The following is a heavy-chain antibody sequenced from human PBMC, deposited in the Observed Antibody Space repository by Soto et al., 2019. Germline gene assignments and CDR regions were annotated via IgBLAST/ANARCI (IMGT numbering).Heavy chain of an antibody. D-gene: IGHD3-10*01. CDR1: GFTFSSYG. Sequence: GGSLRLSCAASGFTFSSYGMSWVRQAPGKGLEWVSAISGSGGSTYYADSVKGRFTISRDNSKNTLYLQMNSLRAEDTAVYYCAKDPIRXTMVRGVNGLPPRWFDPWGQGTLVTVSS. CDR3: AKDPIRXTMVRGVNGLPPRWFDP. V-gene: IGHV3-23*01. J-gene: IGHJ5*02. CDR2: ISGSGGST.